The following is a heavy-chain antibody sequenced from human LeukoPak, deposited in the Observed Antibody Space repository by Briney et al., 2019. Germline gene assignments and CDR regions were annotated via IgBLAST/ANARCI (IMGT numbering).Heavy chain of an antibody. J-gene: IGHJ4*02. V-gene: IGHV4-30-2*01. CDR3: ARGLKPGIAAAGTLGY. D-gene: IGHD6-13*01. CDR2: IYHSGST. CDR1: GGSISSGGYY. Sequence: SETLSLTCTVSGGSISSGGYYWSWIRQPPGKGLEWIGYIYHSGSTYYNPSLKSRVTISVDRSKNQFSLKLSSVTAADTAVYYCARGLKPGIAAAGTLGYWGQGTLVTVSS.